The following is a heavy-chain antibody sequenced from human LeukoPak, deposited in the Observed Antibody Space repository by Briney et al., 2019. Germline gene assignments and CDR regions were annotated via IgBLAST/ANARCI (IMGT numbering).Heavy chain of an antibody. CDR2: ISSSSSYM. J-gene: IGHJ4*02. CDR1: GFTLSSYS. CDR3: ARGRTAMITAGIDY. V-gene: IGHV3-21*01. Sequence: GGSLRLSCAAAGFTLSSYSMNWARHAPGKGLEWVSSISSSSSYMYYADSVKGRFTISRDNAKNSLHLQMNSLRAEDTAVYFCARGRTAMITAGIDYWVQGTLVTVSS. D-gene: IGHD5-18*01.